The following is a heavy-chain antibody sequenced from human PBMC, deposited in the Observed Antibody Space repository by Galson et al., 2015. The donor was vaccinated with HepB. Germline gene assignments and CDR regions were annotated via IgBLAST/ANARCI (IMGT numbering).Heavy chain of an antibody. J-gene: IGHJ6*02. V-gene: IGHV7-4-1*02. CDR1: GYTFTSYV. CDR3: ARVTSIYDFSSRAYSYYYYGMDV. CDR2: INTNTGTP. D-gene: IGHD6-19*01. Sequence: SVKVSCKASGYTFTSYVINWVRQAPGQGLEWMGGINTNTGTPTYAQGFTGRFVFSLDTSVGTAYLQISSLKTEDTAVYYCARVTSIYDFSSRAYSYYYYGMDVWGQGTAVAVSS.